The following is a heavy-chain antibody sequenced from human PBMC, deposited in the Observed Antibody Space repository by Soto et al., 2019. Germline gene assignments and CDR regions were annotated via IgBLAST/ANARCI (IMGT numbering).Heavy chain of an antibody. CDR1: GYTFTSYG. CDR3: ARGVVVVPADLPPVEVDYYYYMDV. J-gene: IGHJ6*03. V-gene: IGHV1-18*01. D-gene: IGHD2-2*01. CDR2: ISAYNGNT. Sequence: QVQLVQSGAEVKKPGASVKVSCKASGYTFTSYGISWVRQAPGQGLEWMGWISAYNGNTNYAQKLQGRVTMTTDTSTRTGYMELGSLRSGDTAVYYCARGVVVVPADLPPVEVDYYYYMDVWGKGTTVTVSS.